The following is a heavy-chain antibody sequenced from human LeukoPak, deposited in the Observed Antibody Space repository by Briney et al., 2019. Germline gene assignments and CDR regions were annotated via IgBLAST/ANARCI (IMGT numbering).Heavy chain of an antibody. CDR2: ISSSSSYI. CDR1: GFTFSSYS. D-gene: IGHD2-2*01. CDR3: ARHGSLYCSSTSCYPPDY. V-gene: IGHV3-21*01. Sequence: GGSLRLSCAASGFTFSSYSMTWVRQAPGKGLEWVSSISSSSSYIYYADSVKGRFTISRDNAKNSLYLQMNSLRAEDTAVYYCARHGSLYCSSTSCYPPDYWGQGTLVTVSS. J-gene: IGHJ4*02.